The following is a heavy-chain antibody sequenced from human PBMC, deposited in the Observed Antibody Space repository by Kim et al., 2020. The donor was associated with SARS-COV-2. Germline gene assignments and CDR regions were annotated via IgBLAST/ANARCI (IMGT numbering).Heavy chain of an antibody. J-gene: IGHJ6*02. CDR2: ISYDGSNK. CDR3: ARDGGYSYGYDYYYYGMDV. CDR1: GFTFSSYG. Sequence: GGSLRLSCEASGFTFSSYGMHWVRQAPGKGLEWVAVISYDGSNKYYADSVKGRFTISRDNSKNTLYLQMNSLRAEDTAVYYCARDGGYSYGYDYYYYGMDVWGQGTTVTVSS. V-gene: IGHV3-33*05. D-gene: IGHD5-18*01.